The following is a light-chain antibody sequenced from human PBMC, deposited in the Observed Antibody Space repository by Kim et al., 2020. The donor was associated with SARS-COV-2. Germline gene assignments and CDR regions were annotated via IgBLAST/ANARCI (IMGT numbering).Light chain of an antibody. CDR3: QSYDSSLSDVV. V-gene: IGLV1-40*01. CDR2: GNS. J-gene: IGLJ2*01. Sequence: QSVLTQPPSVSGAPGQRVTISCTGSSSNIGAGYDVHWYQQLPGTAPKLLIYGNSNRPSGVPDRFSGSKSGTSASLAITGLQAEDVADYYCQSYDSSLSDVVFGGGTQLTVL. CDR1: SSNIGAGYD.